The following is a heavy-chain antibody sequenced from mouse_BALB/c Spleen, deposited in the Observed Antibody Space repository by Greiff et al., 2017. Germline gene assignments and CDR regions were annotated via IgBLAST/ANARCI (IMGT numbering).Heavy chain of an antibody. D-gene: IGHD2-4*01. CDR3: TRSPTMITTEAWFAY. V-gene: IGHV1S81*02. Sequence: VQRVESGAELVKPGASVKLSCKASGYTFTSYYMYWVKQRPGQGLEWIGEINPSNGGTNFNEKFKSKATLTVDKSSSTAYMQLSSLTSEDSAVYYCTRSPTMITTEAWFAYWGQGTLVTVSA. CDR2: INPSNGGT. J-gene: IGHJ3*01. CDR1: GYTFTSYY.